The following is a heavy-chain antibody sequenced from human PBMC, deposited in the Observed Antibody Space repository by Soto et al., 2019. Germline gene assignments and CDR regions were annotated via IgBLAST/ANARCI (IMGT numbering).Heavy chain of an antibody. V-gene: IGHV1-69*13. CDR1: GYTFTSYG. Sequence: SVKVSCKASGYTFTSYGISWVRQAPGQGLEWMGGIIPIFGTANYAQKFQGRVTITADESTSTAYMELRSLRSDDTAVYYCARSSGYSYGFDYWGQGTLVTVSS. CDR2: IIPIFGTA. D-gene: IGHD5-18*01. J-gene: IGHJ4*02. CDR3: ARSSGYSYGFDY.